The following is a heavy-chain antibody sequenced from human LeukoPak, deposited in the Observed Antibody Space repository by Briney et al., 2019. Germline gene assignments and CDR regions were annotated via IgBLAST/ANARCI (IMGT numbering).Heavy chain of an antibody. D-gene: IGHD3-10*02. Sequence: GGSLRLSCAASGFSFSSYGMNWVRQAPGKGLEWVAVISYDGSNKYYADSVKGRFSISRDNSKNTLYLQMNSLRAEDTAVYYCAELGITMIGGVWGKGTTVTISS. J-gene: IGHJ6*04. CDR1: GFSFSSYG. CDR2: ISYDGSNK. CDR3: AELGITMIGGV. V-gene: IGHV3-30*18.